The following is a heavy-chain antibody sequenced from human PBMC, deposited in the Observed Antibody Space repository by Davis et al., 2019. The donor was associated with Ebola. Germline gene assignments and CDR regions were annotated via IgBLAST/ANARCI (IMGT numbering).Heavy chain of an antibody. CDR3: ARAYGSSWYDY. J-gene: IGHJ4*02. V-gene: IGHV3-48*02. Sequence: GGSLRLSCAASGFTFSSYWMSWVRQAPGKGLEWVSYISSGSGTIYYADSVKGRFTISRDNARNSLYLQMHSLRDEDTAVYYCARAYGSSWYDYWGQGTLVTVSS. CDR1: GFTFSSYW. CDR2: ISSGSGTI. D-gene: IGHD6-13*01.